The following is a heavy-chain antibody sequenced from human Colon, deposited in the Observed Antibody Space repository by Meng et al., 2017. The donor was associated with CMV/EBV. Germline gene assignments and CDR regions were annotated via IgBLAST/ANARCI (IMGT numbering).Heavy chain of an antibody. D-gene: IGHD6-19*01. CDR2: ISVSGPNR. CDR3: AKGKTVAGSERYFQH. Sequence: SGFRFCSYAMGWFRQAPGKGLEWVSVISVSGPNRQYADSVKGRFTISRDNSKNTLYLDMNSLRDDDTAVYYCAKGKTVAGSERYFQHWGQGTLVTVSS. J-gene: IGHJ1*01. V-gene: IGHV3-23*01. CDR1: GFRFCSYA.